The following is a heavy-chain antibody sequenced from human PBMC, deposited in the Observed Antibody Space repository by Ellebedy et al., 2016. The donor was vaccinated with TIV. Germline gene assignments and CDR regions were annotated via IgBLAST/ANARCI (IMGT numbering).Heavy chain of an antibody. Sequence: GESLKISCKASGNAFTRDLIAWVRLMPGKGLEWMGIIYPGDSPISYRPSFRGHVTISADISINTAYLQWSSLKASDTAIYYCAKRRLVGGWYASWGQGTPFTVSS. J-gene: IGHJ5*02. V-gene: IGHV5-51*01. CDR1: GNAFTRDL. CDR3: AKRRLVGGWYAS. CDR2: IYPGDSPI. D-gene: IGHD6-19*01.